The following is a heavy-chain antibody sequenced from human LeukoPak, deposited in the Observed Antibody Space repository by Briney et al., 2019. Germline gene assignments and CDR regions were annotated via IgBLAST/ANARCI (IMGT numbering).Heavy chain of an antibody. CDR2: INPHSGKT. D-gene: IGHD3-10*01. J-gene: IGHJ4*02. V-gene: IGHV1-8*01. CDR1: GYPFRNYD. CDR3: ARDNTMVRGVIITPLSIDY. Sequence: ASVKVSCKTSGYPFRNYDINWVRQATGQGLEWMGWINPHSGKTGYAQKFQGRVTITRNTSISTAYMELSSLRSDDTAVYYCARDNTMVRGVIITPLSIDYWGQGTLVTVSS.